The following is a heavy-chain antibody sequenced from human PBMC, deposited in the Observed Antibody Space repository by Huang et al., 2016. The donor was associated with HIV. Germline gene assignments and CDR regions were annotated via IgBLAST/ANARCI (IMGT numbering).Heavy chain of an antibody. D-gene: IGHD3-22*01. Sequence: QVQLVQSGAEVKKPGSSVKVSCKASGGSFRNFAIGWVRQAPGQGLEWRRGSIPTLGTANYAQKFQGIVTIIADESTSTAYMELSSLRSEDTAVYYCATVDYYDTSGPQRGYFDNWGQGTLVTVSS. CDR2: SIPTLGTA. J-gene: IGHJ4*02. V-gene: IGHV1-69*01. CDR1: GGSFRNFA. CDR3: ATVDYYDTSGPQRGYFDN.